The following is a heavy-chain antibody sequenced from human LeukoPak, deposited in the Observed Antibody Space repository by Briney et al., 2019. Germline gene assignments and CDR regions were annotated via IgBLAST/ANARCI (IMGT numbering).Heavy chain of an antibody. CDR1: GYTFTGYY. Sequence: ASVKVSCKASGYTFTGYYMHWVRQAPGQGLEWMGWINPSSGGTNYAQKFQGRVTMTRDTSISTAYMELSRLRSDDTAVYYCARSELVDSEIDYWGQGTLVTVSS. CDR3: ARSELVDSEIDY. V-gene: IGHV1-2*02. CDR2: INPSSGGT. J-gene: IGHJ4*02. D-gene: IGHD3-22*01.